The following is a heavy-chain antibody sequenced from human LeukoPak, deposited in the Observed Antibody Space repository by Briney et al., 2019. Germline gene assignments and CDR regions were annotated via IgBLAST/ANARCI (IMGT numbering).Heavy chain of an antibody. Sequence: SETLSLTCAVYGGSFSGYYWSWIRQPPGKGLEWIGEINHSGSTNYNPSLKSRVTISVDTSKNQFSLELSSMTAADTAVYYCARGIAADYWGQGTLVTVSS. CDR1: GGSFSGYY. V-gene: IGHV4-34*01. CDR2: INHSGST. D-gene: IGHD6-13*01. CDR3: ARGIAADY. J-gene: IGHJ4*02.